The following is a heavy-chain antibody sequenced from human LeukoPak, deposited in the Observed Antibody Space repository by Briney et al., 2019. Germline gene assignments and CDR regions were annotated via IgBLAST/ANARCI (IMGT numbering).Heavy chain of an antibody. J-gene: IGHJ4*02. Sequence: GGSLRLSCAASGFTFSSYAMHWVRQAPGKGLEWVAVISYDGSNKYYADSVKGRFTISRDNSKNTLYLQMNSLRAEDTAVYYCARDREGIVVVILGYFDYWGQGTLVTVSS. D-gene: IGHD3-22*01. CDR2: ISYDGSNK. CDR3: ARDREGIVVVILGYFDY. V-gene: IGHV3-30-3*01. CDR1: GFTFSSYA.